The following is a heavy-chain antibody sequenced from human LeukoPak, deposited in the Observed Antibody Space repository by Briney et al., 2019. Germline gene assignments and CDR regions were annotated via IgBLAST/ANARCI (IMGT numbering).Heavy chain of an antibody. CDR2: ISGDGGST. CDR1: GVTFDNYT. V-gene: IGHV3-43*02. J-gene: IGHJ4*02. Sequence: GGSLRLSCAAPGVTFDNYTMHWVRQAPGQGLEWVSRISGDGGSTYYSDSVKGRFTVSRDNSKNSLYLQMSSLRTEDTALYYCAKEWARLGKGYYFDYWGQGTLVTVSS. D-gene: IGHD3-16*01. CDR3: AKEWARLGKGYYFDY.